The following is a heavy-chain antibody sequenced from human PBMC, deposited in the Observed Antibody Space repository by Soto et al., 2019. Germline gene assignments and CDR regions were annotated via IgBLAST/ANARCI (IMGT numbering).Heavy chain of an antibody. CDR3: AKVCSSGDCYEDY. Sequence: EVHLVESGGGLVQPGRSLRLSCAASTFTFDDYAIHWVRQVPGRGVEWVSGLTWNSGNIAYADSVKGRFTISRDNAKKNSLYLQMNSLRVEDTALYFCAKVCSSGDCYEDYLGQGTLVTVSS. CDR2: LTWNSGNI. D-gene: IGHD2-2*01. V-gene: IGHV3-9*01. CDR1: TFTFDDYA. J-gene: IGHJ4*02.